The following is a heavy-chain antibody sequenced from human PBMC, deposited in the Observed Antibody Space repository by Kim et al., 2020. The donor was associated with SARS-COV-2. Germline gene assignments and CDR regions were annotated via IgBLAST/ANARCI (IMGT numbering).Heavy chain of an antibody. D-gene: IGHD3-16*01. Sequence: GESLKISCKTSGYTFTSYWIGWVRQMPGKGLEWMGILYPSDSTTKYSPSFKGQVSLSADKSISTAYLQWNSLKASDTAIYYCARPSQGGTSESWGQGTLVTVSS. CDR2: LYPSDSTT. J-gene: IGHJ5*02. CDR3: ARPSQGGTSES. CDR1: GYTFTSYW. V-gene: IGHV5-51*01.